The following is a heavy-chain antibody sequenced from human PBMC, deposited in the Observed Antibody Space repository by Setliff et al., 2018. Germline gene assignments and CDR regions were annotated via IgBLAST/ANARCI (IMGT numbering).Heavy chain of an antibody. D-gene: IGHD6-19*01. Sequence: PSETLSLTCTVSGGSISSYYWGWIRQPAGKGLEWIGHIYIGGSANYNPPLKSRVTMSIDTAKNQFSLTLNSVTAADMGVYYCAREQWLDPPGYYYMDVWGKGTTVTVSS. CDR1: GGSISSYY. CDR3: AREQWLDPPGYYYMDV. CDR2: IYIGGSA. J-gene: IGHJ6*03. V-gene: IGHV4-4*07.